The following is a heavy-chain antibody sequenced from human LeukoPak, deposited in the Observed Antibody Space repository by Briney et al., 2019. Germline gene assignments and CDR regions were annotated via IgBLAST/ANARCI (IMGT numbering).Heavy chain of an antibody. J-gene: IGHJ5*02. CDR2: IYYSGST. D-gene: IGHD2-15*01. CDR1: GGSISRYY. Sequence: SETLSLTCTVSGGSISRYYWSWIRQPPGKGLEWIGYIYYSGSTNYNPSLKSRVTISVDTSKNQFSLKLSSVTAADTAVYYCARLEGKVAASNCFDPWGRGTLVTVSS. CDR3: ARLEGKVAASNCFDP. V-gene: IGHV4-59*08.